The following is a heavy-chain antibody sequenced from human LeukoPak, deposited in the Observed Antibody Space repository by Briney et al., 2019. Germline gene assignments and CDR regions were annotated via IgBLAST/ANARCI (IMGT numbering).Heavy chain of an antibody. J-gene: IGHJ4*02. V-gene: IGHV4-59*05. CDR2: IYYSGST. CDR1: GASIRSYY. D-gene: IGHD2-2*01. CDR3: ARLYCSSTTCWGLDN. Sequence: SETLSHTCTVSGASIRSYYWSWIRQPPGKGLEWIGSIYYSGSTYYNPSLKNRLTIYVEASKNQFSLKLSSVTAADTAVYYCARLYCSSTTCWGLDNWGQGTVVTVSS.